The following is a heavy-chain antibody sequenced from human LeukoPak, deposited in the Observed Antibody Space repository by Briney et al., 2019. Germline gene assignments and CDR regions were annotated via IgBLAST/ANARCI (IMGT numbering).Heavy chain of an antibody. CDR1: GYSFTSFG. Sequence: ASVKVSCKASGYSFTSFGMTWVRQAPGQGLEWMGWISAYQGNTNYAQKLQGRVTMTTDTSTSTAYMELRSLSSDDTAVYYCARSVAAAPFRYYYYMDVWGEGPTVTVSS. J-gene: IGHJ6*03. D-gene: IGHD6-25*01. CDR2: ISAYQGNT. CDR3: ARSVAAAPFRYYYYMDV. V-gene: IGHV1-18*01.